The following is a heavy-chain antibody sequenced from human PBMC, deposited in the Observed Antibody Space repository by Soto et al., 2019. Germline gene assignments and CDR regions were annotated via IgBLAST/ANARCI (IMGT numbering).Heavy chain of an antibody. CDR2: IHHSGTT. CDR1: GGSISSSNW. V-gene: IGHV4-4*02. J-gene: IGHJ5*02. Sequence: SETLSLTFAVSGGSISSSNWWHWVRQPPGKGLEWIGEIHHSGTTNYNPSLKSRVAISVDKSKNQFSLKLNSVTAADTAVYYCARVRQYCSGTSCYLDPWGQGTLVTVSS. CDR3: ARVRQYCSGTSCYLDP. D-gene: IGHD2-2*01.